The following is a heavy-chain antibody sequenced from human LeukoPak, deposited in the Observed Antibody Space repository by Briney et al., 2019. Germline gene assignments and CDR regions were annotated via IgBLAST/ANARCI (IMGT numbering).Heavy chain of an antibody. J-gene: IGHJ6*02. Sequence: GGPLRLSCAASGFTFSSYSMNWVRQAPGKGLEWVSYISSSSSTIYYADSVRGRSTISRDNAKNSLYLQMNSLRDEDTAVYYCARDQTTMVRGAIPLSFDVWGQGTTVTVSS. D-gene: IGHD3-10*01. CDR3: ARDQTTMVRGAIPLSFDV. V-gene: IGHV3-48*02. CDR1: GFTFSSYS. CDR2: ISSSSSTI.